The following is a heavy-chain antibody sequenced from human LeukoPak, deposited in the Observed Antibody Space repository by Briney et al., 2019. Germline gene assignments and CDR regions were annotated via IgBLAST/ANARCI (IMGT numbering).Heavy chain of an antibody. CDR2: CDSDGSGT. D-gene: IGHD4-17*01. V-gene: IGHV3-74*01. Sequence: GGSLRLSCAASGFTFSIYWMYWVRQAPGKGLMWVSRCDSDGSGTTYVDSVKGRFTVSRDNAKNSLYLQMSSLRAEDTAVYYCARVGYSDESIDYWGQGTLVTVSS. CDR3: ARVGYSDESIDY. CDR1: GFTFSIYW. J-gene: IGHJ4*02.